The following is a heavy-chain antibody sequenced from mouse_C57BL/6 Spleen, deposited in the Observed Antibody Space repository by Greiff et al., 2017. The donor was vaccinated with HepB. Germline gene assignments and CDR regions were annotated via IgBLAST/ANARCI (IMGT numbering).Heavy chain of an antibody. D-gene: IGHD2-14*01. CDR3: ASAGGRWIGKDY. V-gene: IGHV1-64*01. CDR2: IHPNSGST. J-gene: IGHJ2*01. CDR1: GYTFTSYW. Sequence: QVQLQQPGAELVKPGASVKLSCKASGYTFTSYWMHWVKQRPGQGLEWIGMIHPNSGSTNYNEKFKSKATLTVDKSSSTAYMQLSSLTSEDSAVYYCASAGGRWIGKDYWGQGTTLTVSS.